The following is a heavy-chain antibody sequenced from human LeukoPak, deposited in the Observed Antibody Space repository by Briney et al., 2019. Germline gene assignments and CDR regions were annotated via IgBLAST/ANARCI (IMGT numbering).Heavy chain of an antibody. CDR3: ARVPSSGSYRDAFDI. CDR1: GDSMRSYF. J-gene: IGHJ3*02. V-gene: IGHV4-59*01. Sequence: SETLSLTCTVSGDSMRSYFWSWIRQPPGKGLEWIGYIYYTRSTNYNPSLKSRVTILVDTSKDQFSLKLTSVTAADTAVYYCARVPSSGSYRDAFDIWGQGTMVTVSS. D-gene: IGHD6-19*01. CDR2: IYYTRST.